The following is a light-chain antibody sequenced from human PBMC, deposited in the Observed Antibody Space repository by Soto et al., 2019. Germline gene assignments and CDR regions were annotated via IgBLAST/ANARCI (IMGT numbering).Light chain of an antibody. CDR2: ESN. CDR1: SSNIGTGYA. J-gene: IGLJ2*01. CDR3: QSFESSRPGLL. V-gene: IGLV1-40*01. Sequence: QSVLTQPPSVSGAPGQRVTISCTGSSSNIGTGYAVHWYQQLPGKAPKLLMYESNKRPSGVPKRFSGSKSGTSASLAISGLQAEDEADYFCQSFESSRPGLLFGRGTQLTVL.